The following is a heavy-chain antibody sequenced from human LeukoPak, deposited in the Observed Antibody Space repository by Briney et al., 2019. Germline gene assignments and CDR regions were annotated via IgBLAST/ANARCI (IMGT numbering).Heavy chain of an antibody. D-gene: IGHD3-10*01. CDR3: ARDRTMVRGLANYFYGMDV. CDR2: ISTSGRTT. J-gene: IGHJ6*02. CDR1: GFSFSSDE. Sequence: LPGGSLRLSCAASGFSFSSDELNWVRQAPGKGLEWLSYISTSGRTTYYADSVKGRFTISRDNAKNSLYLQMSSLRAEDTAVYYCARDRTMVRGLANYFYGMDVWGQGTTVIISS. V-gene: IGHV3-48*03.